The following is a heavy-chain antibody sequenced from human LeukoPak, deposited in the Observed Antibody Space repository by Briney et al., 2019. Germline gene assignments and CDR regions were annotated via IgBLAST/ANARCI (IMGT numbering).Heavy chain of an antibody. CDR2: IIPIFGTA. D-gene: IGHD1-26*01. CDR3: ARSIVGATGWIDY. J-gene: IGHJ4*02. V-gene: IGHV1-69*06. CDR1: GYTFTSYG. Sequence: GASVKVSCKASGYTFTSYGISWVRQAPGQGLEWMGGIIPIFGTANYAQKFQGRVTITADKSTSTAYMELSSLRSEDTAVYYCARSIVGATGWIDYWGQGTLVTVSS.